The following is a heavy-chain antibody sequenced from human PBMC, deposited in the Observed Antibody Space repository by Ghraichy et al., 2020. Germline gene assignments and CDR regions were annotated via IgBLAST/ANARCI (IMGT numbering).Heavy chain of an antibody. CDR2: ISDSGGST. V-gene: IGHV3-23*01. J-gene: IGHJ4*02. D-gene: IGHD4-11*01. CDR1: GFTFSTYA. Sequence: GGSLRLSCTASGFTFSTYAMNWVRQAPGKGLEWVSAISDSGGSTYYADSVKGRFTISRDNSKNTMSLQINSLRAEDTAIYYCAKEDYSNDFDYWGQGTLVTVSS. CDR3: AKEDYSNDFDY.